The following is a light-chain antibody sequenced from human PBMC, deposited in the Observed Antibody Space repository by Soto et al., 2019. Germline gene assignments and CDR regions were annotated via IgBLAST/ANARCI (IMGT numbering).Light chain of an antibody. Sequence: DIQMTQSPSSLSASVGDRVTITCRASQSFNNFVNWYQQRPGKAPELLIYASSTLHIGVPSRFNGSGSGTHFTLTISSLQPEDLGTYYCHQTYTTLGTFGQGTKVEL. V-gene: IGKV1-39*01. CDR2: ASS. CDR1: QSFNNF. J-gene: IGKJ1*01. CDR3: HQTYTTLGT.